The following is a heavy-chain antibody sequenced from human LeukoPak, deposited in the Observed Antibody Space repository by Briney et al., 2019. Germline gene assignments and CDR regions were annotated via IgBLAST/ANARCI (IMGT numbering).Heavy chain of an antibody. D-gene: IGHD4-23*01. V-gene: IGHV1-69*04. J-gene: IGHJ6*02. Sequence: SVKVSCKASGGTFSSYAISWVRQAPGQGLEWMGRIIPIRGIANYAQKFQGRVTITADKSTSTAYMELSSLRSEDTAVYYCARGPGAIYGGDYYYYYGMDVWGQGTTVTVSS. CDR3: ARGPGAIYGGDYYYYYGMDV. CDR1: GGTFSSYA. CDR2: IIPIRGIA.